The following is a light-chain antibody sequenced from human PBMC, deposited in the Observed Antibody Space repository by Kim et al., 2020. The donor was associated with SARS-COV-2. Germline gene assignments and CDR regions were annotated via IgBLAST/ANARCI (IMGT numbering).Light chain of an antibody. V-gene: IGLV8-61*01. J-gene: IGLJ3*02. CDR1: SGSVSTSYY. CDR2: NTN. Sequence: QTVVTQEPSFSVSPGGTVTLTCGLSSGSVSTSYYPSWYQQTPGQSPRTLIYNTNTRSSGVPDRFSGSILGNKAALTITGAQADDESDYYCLLFMGSGSWVFGGGTQLTFL. CDR3: LLFMGSGSWV.